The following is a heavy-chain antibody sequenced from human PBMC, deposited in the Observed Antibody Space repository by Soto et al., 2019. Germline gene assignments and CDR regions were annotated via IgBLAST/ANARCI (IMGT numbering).Heavy chain of an antibody. CDR2: INTYNGNT. Sequence: QVPLVQSRAEVKNPGASVKVSCKASGYSFTRYGIAWARQAPGQGLEWMGWINTYNGNTNYAQNLQGRVTLTTDTAMSTAYMELSSLRSIATAIYYCAMVDRYFTPSPQDGWGQGTTVIVSS. CDR1: GYSFTRYG. CDR3: AMVDRYFTPSPQDG. V-gene: IGHV1-18*01. J-gene: IGHJ6*02. D-gene: IGHD3-16*02.